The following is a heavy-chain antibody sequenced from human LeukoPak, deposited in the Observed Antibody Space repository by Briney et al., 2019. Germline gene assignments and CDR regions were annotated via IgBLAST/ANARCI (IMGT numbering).Heavy chain of an antibody. CDR1: GFTFISYG. V-gene: IGHV3-23*01. Sequence: GGSLRLSCAASGFTFISYGMSWVRQAPGKGLEWVAGISDSGGSTNYADSVKGRFTISRDNAKNTLYLQMNSLRAEDTAVYFCAKRGVVIRVILVGFHKQAYYFDSWGQGALVTVSS. D-gene: IGHD3-10*01. CDR3: AKRGVVIRVILVGFHKQAYYFDS. J-gene: IGHJ4*02. CDR2: ISDSGGST.